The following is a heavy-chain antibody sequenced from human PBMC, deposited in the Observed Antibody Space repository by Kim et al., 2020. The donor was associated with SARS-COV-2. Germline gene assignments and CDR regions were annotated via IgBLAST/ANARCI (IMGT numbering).Heavy chain of an antibody. J-gene: IGHJ4*01. D-gene: IGHD3-9*01. CDR2: IFYSGST. Sequence: SETLSLTCTVSGGSISSNSYYWGWIRQPPGKGLEWIGSIFYSGSTYYNPSLKSRVTISLDTSKNQFSLKLSSVTAADTAMYYCARGGYFDWLCPHYWGQGTLVTVSS. CDR3: ARGGYFDWLCPHY. CDR1: GGSISSNSYY. V-gene: IGHV4-39*07.